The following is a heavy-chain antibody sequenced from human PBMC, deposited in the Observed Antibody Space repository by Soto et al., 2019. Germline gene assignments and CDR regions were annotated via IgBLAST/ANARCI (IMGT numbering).Heavy chain of an antibody. CDR1: GFSLSTNGVR. J-gene: IGHJ5*02. D-gene: IGHD6-19*01. CDR3: AHRRVWSSDWYDWFDP. CDR2: ISWNDEK. Sequence: SGPTLVNPTQTLTLTCTFSGFSLSTNGVRVGWIRQPPGMALEWLAIISWNDEKHYSPSLENRLTITKDTSKNQVVLTMTNMDPVDTSTYYCAHRRVWSSDWYDWFDPWGQGMVVTVSS. V-gene: IGHV2-5*01.